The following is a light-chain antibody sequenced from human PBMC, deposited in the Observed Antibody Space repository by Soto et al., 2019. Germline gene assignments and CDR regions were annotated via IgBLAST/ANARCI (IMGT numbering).Light chain of an antibody. CDR1: QGISNF. J-gene: IGKJ3*01. V-gene: IGKV1-27*01. CDR2: GAS. CDR3: QQYISAPFT. Sequence: DIQMTQSPSSLSGFVGDTVTITCRASQGISNFLAWYQQRPGKAPKLLIYGASTLQSGAPFRISGGGSGTGFTLTISSLQPEDVATYYCQQYISAPFTFGPGTTVDIK.